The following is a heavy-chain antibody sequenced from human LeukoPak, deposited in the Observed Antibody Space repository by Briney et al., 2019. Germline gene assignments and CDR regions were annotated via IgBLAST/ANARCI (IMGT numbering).Heavy chain of an antibody. J-gene: IGHJ4*02. V-gene: IGHV5-51*01. CDR2: ICPGDSDT. CDR3: ARGGVVLQYYFEY. CDR1: GYSFTSYW. D-gene: IGHD4-11*01. Sequence: PGESLKISCKGSGYSFTSYWIGWVRQMPGKGLEWMGIICPGDSDTKYSPSFQGQVTISADKSISTAYLQWSSLKASDTAMYYCARGGVVLQYYFEYWGQGTLVTVPS.